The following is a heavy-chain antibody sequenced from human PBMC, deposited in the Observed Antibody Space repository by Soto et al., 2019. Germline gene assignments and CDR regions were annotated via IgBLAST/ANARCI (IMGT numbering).Heavy chain of an antibody. CDR2: RYYSEST. V-gene: IGHV4-31*03. D-gene: IGHD2-15*01. Sequence: SETLSHTCTVSGGSITTVGYYWSWIRQLPGKGLEWIGHRYYSESTYYNPSLKSRVSISLDTSKNQFSLKLSFVTAADTAIYYCARIKCSGGSCYAWSLEDSGQGTPV. CDR1: GGSITTVGYY. J-gene: IGHJ4*02. CDR3: ARIKCSGGSCYAWSLED.